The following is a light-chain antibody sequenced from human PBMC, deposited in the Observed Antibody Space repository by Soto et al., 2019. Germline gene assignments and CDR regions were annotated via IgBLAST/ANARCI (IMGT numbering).Light chain of an antibody. V-gene: IGLV2-14*01. CDR2: EVI. Sequence: QSALTQPASVSGSPGQSITISCSGTSSDVGGYNYVSWYQQHPGKVPKLMIYEVINRPSGVSNRFSGSKSGNRASLTISGLQAEDEADYYCSSYTSSRTLVFGGGTKLTVL. CDR3: SSYTSSRTLV. CDR1: SSDVGGYNY. J-gene: IGLJ2*01.